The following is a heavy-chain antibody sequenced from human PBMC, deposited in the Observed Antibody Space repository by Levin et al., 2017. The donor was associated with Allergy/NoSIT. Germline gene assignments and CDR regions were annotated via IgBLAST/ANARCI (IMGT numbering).Heavy chain of an antibody. D-gene: IGHD3-10*01. J-gene: IGHJ4*02. Sequence: GGSLRLSCAASGFTFSACAMHWVRQAPGKGLDWVAVISSDGNTKFYGDSVNGRFTISRDNSQNTVSLQMNSLTTDDTAVYFCVKDYSGSGSLGDFWGQGTLVIVSS. V-gene: IGHV3-30*18. CDR2: ISSDGNTK. CDR1: GFTFSACA. CDR3: VKDYSGSGSLGDF.